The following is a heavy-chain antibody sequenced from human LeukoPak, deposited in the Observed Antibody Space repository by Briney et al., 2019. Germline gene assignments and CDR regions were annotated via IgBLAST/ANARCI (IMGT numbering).Heavy chain of an antibody. CDR3: AKAPKGGGDCYFGY. V-gene: IGHV3-23*01. D-gene: IGHD2-21*02. Sequence: PGGSLRLSCAASGFPFSNYAMSWVRQAPGKGLECVSIISGDGGTTYYADSVKGRFTISRDNSKNTMYLQMNSLRAEDTAVYYCAKAPKGGGDCYFGYWGQGTLVTVSS. J-gene: IGHJ4*02. CDR2: ISGDGGTT. CDR1: GFPFSNYA.